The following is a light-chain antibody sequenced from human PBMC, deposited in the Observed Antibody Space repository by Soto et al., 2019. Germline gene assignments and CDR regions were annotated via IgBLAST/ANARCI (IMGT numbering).Light chain of an antibody. J-gene: IGKJ2*01. CDR2: AAS. CDR3: QQAYSSPYT. Sequence: DLQMTQSPSSLSASVGDRVTITCRASQSISSYLNWYQQKPGKAPNRLIYAASSLQIGVPSRFSGSGSGTDFTLTISSLQPEDFATYYCQQAYSSPYTFGQGTKLEIK. CDR1: QSISSY. V-gene: IGKV1-39*01.